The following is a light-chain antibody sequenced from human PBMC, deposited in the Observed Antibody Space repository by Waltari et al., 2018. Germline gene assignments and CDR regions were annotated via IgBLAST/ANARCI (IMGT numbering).Light chain of an antibody. CDR3: QQRSNWPIT. J-gene: IGKJ5*01. CDR1: QIVTTY. CDR2: DAS. V-gene: IGKV3-11*01. Sequence: EIVLTQSPATLPLSPGDTATLSCRASQIVTTYLAWYQQKPGQAPRLLIYDASNRATGIPARFSASGSGTDFTLTISSLEPEDFAVYYCQQRSNWPITFGQGTRLEIK.